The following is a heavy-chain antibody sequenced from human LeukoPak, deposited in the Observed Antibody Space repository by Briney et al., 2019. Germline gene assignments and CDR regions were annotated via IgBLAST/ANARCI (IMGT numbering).Heavy chain of an antibody. Sequence: ASVKVSCKASGYTFTSYDINWVRQATGQGLEWMGWINPNSGGTNYAQKFQGRVTMTRDTSISTAYMELSRLRSDDTAVYYCARARSAVAAAPVGYWGQGTLVTVSS. CDR1: GYTFTSYD. CDR3: ARARSAVAAAPVGY. CDR2: INPNSGGT. V-gene: IGHV1-2*02. D-gene: IGHD6-13*01. J-gene: IGHJ4*02.